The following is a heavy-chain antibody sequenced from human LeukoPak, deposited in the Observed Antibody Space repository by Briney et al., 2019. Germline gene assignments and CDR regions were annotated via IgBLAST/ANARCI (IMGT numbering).Heavy chain of an antibody. CDR1: GGSISRYY. CDR3: ASTYYYDSSGYYAFDY. D-gene: IGHD3-22*01. J-gene: IGHJ4*02. V-gene: IGHV4-59*01. Sequence: SETLSLTCTVSGGSISRYYWSWLRQPPGKGLEWLGYIYYSGSTNYNPSLKSRVTISVDTSKNQFSLKLSSVTAADTAVYYCASTYYYDSSGYYAFDYWGQGTLVTVSS. CDR2: IYYSGST.